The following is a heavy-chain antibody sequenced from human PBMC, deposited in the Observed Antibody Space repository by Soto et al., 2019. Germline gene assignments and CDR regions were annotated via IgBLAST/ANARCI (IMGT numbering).Heavy chain of an antibody. V-gene: IGHV1-69*13. J-gene: IGHJ6*02. Sequence: SVKVSCKASGGTFSSYAISWVRQAPGQGLEWMGGIIPIFGTANYAQKFQGRVTVTADESTSTAYMELSSLRSEDTAVYYCARSWDLKYYYYGMDVWDQGTTVTVSS. CDR2: IIPIFGTA. D-gene: IGHD1-26*01. CDR1: GGTFSSYA. CDR3: ARSWDLKYYYYGMDV.